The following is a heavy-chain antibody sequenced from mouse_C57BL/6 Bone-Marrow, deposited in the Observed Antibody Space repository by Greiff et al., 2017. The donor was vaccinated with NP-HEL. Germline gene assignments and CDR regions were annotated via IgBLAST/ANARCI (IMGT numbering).Heavy chain of an antibody. V-gene: IGHV1-81*01. J-gene: IGHJ4*01. CDR1: GYTFTSYG. CDR3: ARSAYYDYRNYAMDY. Sequence: QVQLQQSGAELARPGASVKLSCKASGYTFTSYGISWVKQRTGQGLEWIGEIYPRSGNTYYNEKFKGKATLTADKSSSTAYMELRSLTSEDAAVYFCARSAYYDYRNYAMDYWGQGTSVTVSS. D-gene: IGHD2-4*01. CDR2: IYPRSGNT.